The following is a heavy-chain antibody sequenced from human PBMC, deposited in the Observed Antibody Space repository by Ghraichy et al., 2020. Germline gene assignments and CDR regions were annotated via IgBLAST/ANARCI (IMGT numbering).Heavy chain of an antibody. V-gene: IGHV4-59*08. Sequence: QTLSLTCTVSGGSISSYYWSWIRQPPGKGLEWIGYIYYSGSTNYNPSLKSRVTISVDTSKNQFSLKLSSVTAADTAVYYCARLGYSGSYYGAFDIWGQGTMVTVSS. CDR2: IYYSGST. CDR3: ARLGYSGSYYGAFDI. D-gene: IGHD1-26*01. CDR1: GGSISSYY. J-gene: IGHJ3*02.